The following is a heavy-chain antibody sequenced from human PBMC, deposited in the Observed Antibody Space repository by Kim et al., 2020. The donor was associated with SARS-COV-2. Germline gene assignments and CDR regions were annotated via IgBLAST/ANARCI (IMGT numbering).Heavy chain of an antibody. J-gene: IGHJ2*01. Sequence: SETLSLTCDVSGDSISNTDWWSWVRQSPGKGLEWIGEIFHSGTTHYNPSLKSRVTISVDKSNNQFSLKLSSVAAADTAVYFCVRAKYQLLFFYYFDLWGRGTLVTVSS. V-gene: IGHV4-4*02. CDR1: GDSISNTDW. CDR3: VRAKYQLLFFYYFDL. D-gene: IGHD2-2*01. CDR2: IFHSGTT.